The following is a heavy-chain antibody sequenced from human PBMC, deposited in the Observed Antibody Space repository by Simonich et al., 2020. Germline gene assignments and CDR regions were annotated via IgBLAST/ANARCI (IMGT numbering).Heavy chain of an antibody. D-gene: IGHD2-21*01. CDR2: INPNRGGT. J-gene: IGHJ3*02. V-gene: IGHV1-2*02. CDR3: ARNGLVGILKAFDI. CDR1: GYTFTGYY. Sequence: QVQLVQSGAEVKKPGASVKVSCKASGYTFTGYYMPWVGQAPGQGLEGKGWINPNRGGTNYAQKFQGRVTMTRDTSISTAYMELSRLRSDDTAVYYCARNGLVGILKAFDIWGQGTMVTVSS.